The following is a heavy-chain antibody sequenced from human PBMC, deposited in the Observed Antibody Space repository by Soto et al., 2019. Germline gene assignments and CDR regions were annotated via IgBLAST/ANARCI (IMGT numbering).Heavy chain of an antibody. CDR3: AKDLNFAYYDILTGSNFDY. CDR2: ISGSGGST. CDR1: GFPFISYA. D-gene: IGHD3-9*01. V-gene: IGHV3-23*01. J-gene: IGHJ4*02. Sequence: GGSLRHSCASSGFPFISYAMIWVRQAPGKGLEWVSAISGSGGSTYYADSVKGRFTISRDNSKNTLYLQMNSLRAEDTAVYYCAKDLNFAYYDILTGSNFDYWGQGTLVTVSS.